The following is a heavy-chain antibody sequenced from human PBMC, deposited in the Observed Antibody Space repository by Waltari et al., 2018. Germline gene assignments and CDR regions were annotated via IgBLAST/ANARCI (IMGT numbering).Heavy chain of an antibody. CDR1: GYTFTSYA. V-gene: IGHV7-4-1*02. D-gene: IGHD3-3*01. J-gene: IGHJ5*02. CDR3: ARDGGESITIFGVVLGFDP. CDR2: INTNTGNP. Sequence: QVQLVQSGSELKKPGASVKVSCKASGYTFTSYAMNWVRQAPGQGLEWMGWINTNTGNPTYAQGFTGRFVFSLDTSVSTAYLQISSLKAEDTAVYYCARDGGESITIFGVVLGFDPWGQGTLVTVSS.